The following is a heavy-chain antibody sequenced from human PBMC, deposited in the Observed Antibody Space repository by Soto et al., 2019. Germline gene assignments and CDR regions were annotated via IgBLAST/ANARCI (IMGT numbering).Heavy chain of an antibody. CDR3: ARDGGTIFGVVDSYYYYYYMDV. J-gene: IGHJ6*03. V-gene: IGHV3-64*01. Sequence: EVQLVESGGGLVQPGGSLRLSCAASGFTFSSYAMHWVRQAPGKGLEYVSAISSNGGSTYYANYVKGRFTISRDNSKNTLYLQMGSLRAEDMAVYYCARDGGTIFGVVDSYYYYYYMDVWGKGTTVTVSS. CDR2: ISSNGGST. D-gene: IGHD3-3*01. CDR1: GFTFSSYA.